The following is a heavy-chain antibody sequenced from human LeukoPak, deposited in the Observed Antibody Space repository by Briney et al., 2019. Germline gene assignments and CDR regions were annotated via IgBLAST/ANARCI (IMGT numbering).Heavy chain of an antibody. CDR3: ARDNSGPYDY. CDR1: GFTFSSCD. J-gene: IGHJ4*02. CDR2: ITGSSSTI. D-gene: IGHD2-15*01. V-gene: IGHV3-48*04. Sequence: GGSLRLSCAVSGFTFSSCDMNWVRQAPGKGLEWVSYITGSSSTIYYADSVKGRFTISRDNAKNTLYLQMNSLRAEDTGVYYCARDNSGPYDYWGQGTLVTVSS.